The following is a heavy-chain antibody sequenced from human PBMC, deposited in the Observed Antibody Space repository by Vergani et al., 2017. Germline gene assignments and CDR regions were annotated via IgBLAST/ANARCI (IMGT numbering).Heavy chain of an antibody. V-gene: IGHV1-3*01. CDR3: AREIITADGTHLSYFDY. J-gene: IGHJ4*02. D-gene: IGHD3-10*01. Sequence: QVQLVQSGAEVKKPGASVKVSCKASGYTFTTYAMHWVRQAPGQRLEWMGWINADNGNTKYSQQFQGRVTITRDTSASTAYMELGSLRSEDTAGFYCAREIITADGTHLSYFDYWGQGTLVTVSS. CDR2: INADNGNT. CDR1: GYTFTTYA.